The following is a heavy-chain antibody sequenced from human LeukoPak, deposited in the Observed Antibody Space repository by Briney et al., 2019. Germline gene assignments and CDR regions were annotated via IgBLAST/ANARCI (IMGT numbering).Heavy chain of an antibody. J-gene: IGHJ5*02. D-gene: IGHD2-2*01. CDR3: ARGAWDCSSTSCYVNWFDP. Sequence: SETLSLTCSVYGGSFSDYYWSWIRQPPGKGLEWIGEITHSGSTNYNPSLKSRVTISVDTSKNQFCLKLSFVTAADTAGYYCARGAWDCSSTSCYVNWFDPWGQGTLVTVSP. V-gene: IGHV4-34*01. CDR2: ITHSGST. CDR1: GGSFSDYY.